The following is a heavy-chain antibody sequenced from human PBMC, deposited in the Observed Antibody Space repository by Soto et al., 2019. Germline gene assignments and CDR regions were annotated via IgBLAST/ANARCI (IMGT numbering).Heavy chain of an antibody. CDR3: VGWSFWSGYSIDP. CDR1: GGSISSGGYY. J-gene: IGHJ5*02. V-gene: IGHV4-31*03. Sequence: QVQLQESGPGLVKPSQTLSLTCTVSGGSISSGGYYWSWIRQHPGKGLEWIGYIYYSGSTYYNPSLKSRVTRSGDTSKNQFSLKLSSVTAADAAVYYCVGWSFWSGYSIDPWGQGTLVTVSS. D-gene: IGHD3-3*01. CDR2: IYYSGST.